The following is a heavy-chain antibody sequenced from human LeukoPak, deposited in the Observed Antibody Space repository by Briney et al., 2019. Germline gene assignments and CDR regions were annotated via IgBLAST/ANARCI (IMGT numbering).Heavy chain of an antibody. CDR3: TTVIGLIPGAMIIVRDY. Sequence: GGSLRLSCAASGFTLSDSHVYWLRQASGKGLEWLGHIRPKANSDATAYAASVKGRFTISRDDSNNTAYLQMNSLTSDDTAVYYCTTVIGLIPGAMIIVRDYWGQGTLVTVSS. V-gene: IGHV3-73*01. CDR2: IRPKANSDAT. J-gene: IGHJ4*02. CDR1: GFTLSDSH. D-gene: IGHD2-8*01.